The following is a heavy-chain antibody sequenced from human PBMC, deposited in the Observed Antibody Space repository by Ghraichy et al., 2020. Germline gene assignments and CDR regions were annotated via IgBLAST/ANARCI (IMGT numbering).Heavy chain of an antibody. V-gene: IGHV3-7*01. CDR2: IKGDGSEI. CDR3: ARLIDSAPDY. Sequence: GGSLRLSCAVSGFIFSNSCMSWVRQTPGKGLEWVANIKGDGSEIYYVDSVKGRFTISRDNAKNSLNLQMNSLRAEDTAVYYCARLIDSAPDYWGQGTLVTVSP. CDR1: GFIFSNSC. J-gene: IGHJ4*02. D-gene: IGHD3-22*01.